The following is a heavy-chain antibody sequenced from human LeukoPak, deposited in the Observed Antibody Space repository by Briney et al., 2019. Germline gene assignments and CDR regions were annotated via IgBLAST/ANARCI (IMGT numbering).Heavy chain of an antibody. D-gene: IGHD3-22*01. CDR1: GGTFSSYA. CDR3: ARDYYDSSGYYGPDY. Sequence: ASAKVSCKASGGTFSSYAISCVRQAPGQGLEWMGGIIPIFGTANYAQKFQGRVTTTADESTSTAYMELSRLRSEDTAVYYGARDYYDSSGYYGPDYWGQGTLVTVSS. J-gene: IGHJ4*02. CDR2: IIPIFGTA. V-gene: IGHV1-69*13.